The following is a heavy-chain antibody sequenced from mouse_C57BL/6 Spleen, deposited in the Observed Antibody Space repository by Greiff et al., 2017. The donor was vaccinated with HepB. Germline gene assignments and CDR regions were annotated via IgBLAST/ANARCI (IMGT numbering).Heavy chain of an antibody. CDR1: GFTFSDYG. V-gene: IGHV5-17*01. CDR2: ISSGSSTI. CDR3: ARRLGYAMDY. J-gene: IGHJ4*01. Sequence: EVKLVESGGGLVKPGGSLKLSCAASGFTFSDYGMHWVRRAPEKGLEWVAYISSGSSTIYYADTVKGRFTISRDNAKNTLFLQMTSLRSEDTAMYYCARRLGYAMDYWGQGTSVTVSS.